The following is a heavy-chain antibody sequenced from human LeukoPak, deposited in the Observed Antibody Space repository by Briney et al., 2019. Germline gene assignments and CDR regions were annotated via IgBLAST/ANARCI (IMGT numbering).Heavy chain of an antibody. CDR2: ISYDGSNK. Sequence: PGGSLRLSCAASGFTFSSYAMHWVRQAPGKGLEWVAVISYDGSNKYYADSVKGRFTISRDNSKNTLYLQMNSLRAEDTAVYYCARIQSPLDYYYYGMDVWGKGTTVTVSS. J-gene: IGHJ6*04. CDR3: ARIQSPLDYYYYGMDV. V-gene: IGHV3-30*04. CDR1: GFTFSSYA.